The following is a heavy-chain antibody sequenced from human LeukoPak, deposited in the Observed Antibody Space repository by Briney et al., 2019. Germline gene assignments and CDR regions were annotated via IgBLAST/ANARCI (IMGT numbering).Heavy chain of an antibody. Sequence: GGSLRLSCAASGFIFSSYWMSWVRQAPGKGLEWVANIKQDGSEKYYVDSVKGRFTISRDNAKNSLYLQMNSLRAEDTAVYYCAREIYCGGDCYYYFDYWGQGTLVTVSS. D-gene: IGHD2-21*02. V-gene: IGHV3-7*01. CDR3: AREIYCGGDCYYYFDY. J-gene: IGHJ4*02. CDR1: GFIFSSYW. CDR2: IKQDGSEK.